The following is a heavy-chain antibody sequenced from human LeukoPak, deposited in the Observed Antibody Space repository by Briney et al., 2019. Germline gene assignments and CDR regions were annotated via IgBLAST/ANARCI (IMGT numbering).Heavy chain of an antibody. V-gene: IGHV1-69*05. CDR3: ARSMGGVTHPFDY. D-gene: IGHD2-21*02. CDR1: GCTFNSYA. J-gene: IGHJ4*02. Sequence: SVNVSCKASGCTFNSYAISWVRQAPGQGLEWMGGIIPIFGTANYAQKFQGRVTITTDETTSTAYMELSSPRSEDTAVYYCARSMGGVTHPFDYWGQGNLVTVSS. CDR2: IIPIFGTA.